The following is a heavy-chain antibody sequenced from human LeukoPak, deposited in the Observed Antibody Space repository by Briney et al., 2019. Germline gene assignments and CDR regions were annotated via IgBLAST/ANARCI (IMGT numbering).Heavy chain of an antibody. CDR1: GYTFTSYD. D-gene: IGHD6-6*01. CDR3: ARGGDSSSPETFDY. J-gene: IGHJ4*02. CDR2: MNPNSGNT. V-gene: IGHV1-8*03. Sequence: ASVKVSCKASGYTFTSYDINWVRQATGQGLEWMGWMNPNSGNTGYAQKFQGRVTITRNTSISTAYMELSSLRSEDMAVYYCARGGDSSSPETFDYWGQGTLVTVSS.